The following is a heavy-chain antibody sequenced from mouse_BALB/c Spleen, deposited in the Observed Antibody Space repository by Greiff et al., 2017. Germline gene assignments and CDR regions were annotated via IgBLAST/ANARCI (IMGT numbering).Heavy chain of an antibody. V-gene: IGHV5-6-4*01. D-gene: IGHD2-14*01. CDR1: GFTFSSYT. J-gene: IGHJ4*01. CDR3: TRDSDYRYDAMDY. CDR2: ISSGGSYT. Sequence: DVHLVESGGGLVKPGGSLKLSCAASGFTFSSYTMSWVRQTPEKRLEWVATISSGGSYTYYPDSVKGRFTISRDNAKNTLYLQMSSLKSEDTAMYYCTRDSDYRYDAMDYWGQGTSVTVSS.